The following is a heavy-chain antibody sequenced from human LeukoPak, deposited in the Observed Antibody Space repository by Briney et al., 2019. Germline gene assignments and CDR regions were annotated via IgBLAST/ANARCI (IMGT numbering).Heavy chain of an antibody. J-gene: IGHJ4*02. D-gene: IGHD2-21*01. Sequence: GGSLRLSCAASGFTFSSYSMNWVRQAPGQGLEWVSAISAGSEVTFYADSVKGRFSISRDNSKNTLYLQMNNLRAEDTALYYCASRCGGTNSFVYYWGQGTLVTVSS. CDR2: ISAGSEVT. CDR3: ASRCGGTNSFVYY. CDR1: GFTFSSYS. V-gene: IGHV3-23*01.